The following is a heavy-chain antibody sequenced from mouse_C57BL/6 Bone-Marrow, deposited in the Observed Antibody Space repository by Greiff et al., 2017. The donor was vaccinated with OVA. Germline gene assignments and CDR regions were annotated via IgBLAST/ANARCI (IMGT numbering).Heavy chain of an antibody. V-gene: IGHV1-50*01. Sequence: QVQLQQPGAELVKPGASVKLSCKASGYTFTSYGMQWVKQRPGQGLEWIGEIDPSDSYTNYNQKFKGKATLTVDTSSSTAYMQLSSLTSEDSAVYYCARYYYGSSYDWYFDVWGTGTTVTVSS. CDR2: IDPSDSYT. CDR3: ARYYYGSSYDWYFDV. D-gene: IGHD1-1*01. CDR1: GYTFTSYG. J-gene: IGHJ1*03.